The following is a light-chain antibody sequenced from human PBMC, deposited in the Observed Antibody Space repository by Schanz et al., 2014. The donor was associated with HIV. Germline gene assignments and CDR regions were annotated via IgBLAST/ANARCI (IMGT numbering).Light chain of an antibody. J-gene: IGKJ4*02. V-gene: IGKV3-20*01. CDR3: QHYGDSRGT. CDR1: QSVTSNL. Sequence: EIVMTQSPATLYVSPGEGATLSCRASQSVTSNLLAWYQQKPGQAPRLLIFGASKRATGIPDRFSGSESGTDFTLTISRVEPEDYAVYYCQHYGDSRGTFGGGTKVDI. CDR2: GAS.